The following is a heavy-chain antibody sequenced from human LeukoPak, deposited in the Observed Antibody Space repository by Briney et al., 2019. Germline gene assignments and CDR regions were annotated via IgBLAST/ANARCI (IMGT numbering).Heavy chain of an antibody. D-gene: IGHD1-14*01. CDR1: GYTFTGYY. CDR3: ARDRPELHAFDI. V-gene: IGHV1-2*02. J-gene: IGHJ3*02. CDR2: INPNGGGT. Sequence: ASVKVSCKASGYTFTGYYMHWVRQAPGQGLEWMGWINPNGGGTNYAQKFQGRVTMTRDTSISTAYMELSRLRSDDTAVYYCARDRPELHAFDIWGQGTMVTVSS.